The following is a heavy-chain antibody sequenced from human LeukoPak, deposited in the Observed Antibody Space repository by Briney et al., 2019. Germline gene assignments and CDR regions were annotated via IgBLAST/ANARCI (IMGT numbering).Heavy chain of an antibody. D-gene: IGHD3-22*01. CDR1: GFTFSSYE. CDR2: ISRSGSTI. CDR3: ARGRYYYDSSGYYHFDY. V-gene: IGHV3-48*03. Sequence: TGGSLRLSCAASGFTFSSYEMNWVRQAPGKGLEWVSYISRSGSTIYYADSVKGRFTISRENAKNSLYLQMNSLRAEDTAVYYCARGRYYYDSSGYYHFDYWGQGSLVTVSS. J-gene: IGHJ4*02.